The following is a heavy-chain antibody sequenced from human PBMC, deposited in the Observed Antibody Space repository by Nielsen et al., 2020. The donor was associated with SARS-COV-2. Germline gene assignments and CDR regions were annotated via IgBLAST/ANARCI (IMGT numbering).Heavy chain of an antibody. V-gene: IGHV1-46*01. CDR1: GYTFTSYY. J-gene: IGHJ6*03. CDR2: INPSGGST. CDR3: ARASRSERIVVVPAANYYYYYMDV. D-gene: IGHD2-2*01. Sequence: ASVKVSCKASGYTFTSYYMHWVRQAPGQGLEWMGIINPSGGSTSYAQKFQGRVTMTRDTSTSTVYMELSSLRSEDTAVYYCARASRSERIVVVPAANYYYYYMDVWGKGTTVTVSS.